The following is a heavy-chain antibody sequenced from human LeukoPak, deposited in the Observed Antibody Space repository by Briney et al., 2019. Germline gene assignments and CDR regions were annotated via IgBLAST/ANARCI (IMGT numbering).Heavy chain of an antibody. D-gene: IGHD3-22*01. CDR1: GFTFSYYS. CDR3: ARVGLYHYDSSGPDAFDI. J-gene: IGHJ3*02. CDR2: ISGSSSYI. Sequence: GGSLRLSCAASGFTFSYYSMNWVRQAPGKGLEWVSSISGSSSYIYYADSMKGRFTISRDNAKNSLYLQMNSLRAEDTAVYYCARVGLYHYDSSGPDAFDIWGQGTMVTVSS. V-gene: IGHV3-21*01.